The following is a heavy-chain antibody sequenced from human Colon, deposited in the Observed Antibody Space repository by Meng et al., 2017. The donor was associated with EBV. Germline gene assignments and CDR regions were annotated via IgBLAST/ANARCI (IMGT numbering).Heavy chain of an antibody. CDR2: IYHGGNT. Sequence: QVQLQEPGPGVVEPSGTPLLTCPVSGASISSNNWWSWVRQPPGKGLEWIGEIYHGGNTNYNPSLKSRVTISVDRSNDQFSLSLSSVTAADTAVYYCARGNAYNAPSFDYWGQGTLVTVLL. J-gene: IGHJ4*02. CDR3: ARGNAYNAPSFDY. V-gene: IGHV4-4*02. D-gene: IGHD5-24*01. CDR1: GASISSNNW.